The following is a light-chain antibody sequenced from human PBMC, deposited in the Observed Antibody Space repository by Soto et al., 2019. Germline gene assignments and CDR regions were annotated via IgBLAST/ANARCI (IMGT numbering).Light chain of an antibody. CDR3: CSYAGGTIFGV. Sequence: QSALTQPASVSGSPGQSITISCTGTSSDFGFYKLVSWYQQHPGKVPKLIISEDNKRPSGVSNRFSGSKSGNTASLTISGLQAEDEADYYCCSYAGGTIFGVFGTGTKLTVL. CDR1: SSDFGFYKL. J-gene: IGLJ1*01. V-gene: IGLV2-23*02. CDR2: EDN.